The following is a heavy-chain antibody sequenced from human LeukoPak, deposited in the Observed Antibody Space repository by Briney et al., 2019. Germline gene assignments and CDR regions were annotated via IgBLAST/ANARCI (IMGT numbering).Heavy chain of an antibody. CDR1: GGSISSYY. Sequence: SETLSLTCTVSGGSISSYYWSWIRQPPGKGLEWIVYIYYSGSTNYNPSLKSRVTISVDTSKNQFSLKLSSVTAADTAVYYCARGSLGYSSGRRIDYWGQGTLVTVSS. D-gene: IGHD6-19*01. CDR3: ARGSLGYSSGRRIDY. J-gene: IGHJ4*02. V-gene: IGHV4-59*01. CDR2: IYYSGST.